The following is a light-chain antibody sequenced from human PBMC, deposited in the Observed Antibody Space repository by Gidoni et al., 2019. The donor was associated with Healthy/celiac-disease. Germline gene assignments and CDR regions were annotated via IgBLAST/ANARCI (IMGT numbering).Light chain of an antibody. CDR1: QCISSY. CDR2: AAA. Sequence: ILMTQSPSSLSASVGDRVTITCRASQCISSYLNWYQQKPGKATKPLIYAAASLQSGVPSRFSGRESGTDSTLTISSLQPEDCVTYYCQQSYSTHRTFGGGTKVEIK. CDR3: QQSYSTHRT. V-gene: IGKV1-39*01. J-gene: IGKJ4*02.